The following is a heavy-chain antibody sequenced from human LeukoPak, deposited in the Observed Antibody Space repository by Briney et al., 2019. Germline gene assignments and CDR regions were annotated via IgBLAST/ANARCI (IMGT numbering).Heavy chain of an antibody. V-gene: IGHV3-7*03. J-gene: IGHJ4*02. Sequence: GGSLRLSCGASGFTFSNYWMSWVRQAPGKGLEWVINISQDGSGKNYADSVEGRFTISRDNAKNSLYLQMNSLRAEDTAIYYCAKVEAGGGHFDYWGQGTLVTVSS. CDR1: GFTFSNYW. CDR3: AKVEAGGGHFDY. CDR2: ISQDGSGK. D-gene: IGHD2-15*01.